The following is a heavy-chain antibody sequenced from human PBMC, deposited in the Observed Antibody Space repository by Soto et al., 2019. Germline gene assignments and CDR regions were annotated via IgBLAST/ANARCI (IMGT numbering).Heavy chain of an antibody. CDR1: GFTFSSYA. V-gene: IGHV3-23*01. CDR2: ISGSGGST. CDR3: ARPPYYDFWNGYFSYYYMDV. D-gene: IGHD3-3*01. Sequence: GGSLRLSCAASGFTFSSYAMSWVRQAPGKGLEWVSAISGSGGSTYYADSVKGRFTISRDNSKNTLYLQMNSLRAGDTAVYYCARPPYYDFWNGYFSYYYMDVWGKGTTVTVSS. J-gene: IGHJ6*03.